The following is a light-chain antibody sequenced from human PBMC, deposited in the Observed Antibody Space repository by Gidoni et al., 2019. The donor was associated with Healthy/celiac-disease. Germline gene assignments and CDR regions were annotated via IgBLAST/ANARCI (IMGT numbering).Light chain of an antibody. CDR2: GAS. J-gene: IGKJ2*01. V-gene: IGKV3-20*01. CDR3: QQYGRSSYT. Sequence: EIVLTQSPGTLSFSPGERATLSCRASQSVSSSYLAWYQQKPGPAPRLLIYGASSRATGIPDRFSGSGSGTDLTLTISRLEPEDFAVYYCQQYGRSSYTFGQGTKLEIK. CDR1: QSVSSSY.